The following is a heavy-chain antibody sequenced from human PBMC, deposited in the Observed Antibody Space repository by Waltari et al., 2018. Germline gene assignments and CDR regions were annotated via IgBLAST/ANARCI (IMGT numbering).Heavy chain of an antibody. J-gene: IGHJ4*02. CDR1: GYSVMDSF. CDR3: APLPGGSGQTFDY. CDR2: IDPEDGET. D-gene: IGHD3-10*01. V-gene: IGHV1-69-2*01. Sequence: EVELVQAGAEVKKPGATVKISCKASGYSVMDSFMPWGQQAPGKGLEWMERIDPEDGETVYSGKFQGRVTITADTSTDTAYMELSSLTSGDTAVYYCAPLPGGSGQTFDYWGQGTLVTVSS.